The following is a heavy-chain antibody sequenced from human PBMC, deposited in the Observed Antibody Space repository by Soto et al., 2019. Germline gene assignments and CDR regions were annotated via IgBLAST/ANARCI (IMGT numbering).Heavy chain of an antibody. CDR1: GGSFSGHS. V-gene: IGHV4-34*01. Sequence: SETLSLTCAVYGGSFSGHSWTWIRQSPGKGLEWIGDINHSGRVNYSPALKSRVTISLDTSKNQFSLTLSAVTAADTAMYYCSTRAYDTNGYYRFDPWGQGTLVTVSS. J-gene: IGHJ5*01. CDR2: INHSGRV. CDR3: STRAYDTNGYYRFDP. D-gene: IGHD3-22*01.